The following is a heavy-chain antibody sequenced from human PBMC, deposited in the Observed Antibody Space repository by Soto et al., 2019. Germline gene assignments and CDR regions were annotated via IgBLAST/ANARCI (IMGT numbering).Heavy chain of an antibody. CDR2: IVVGSGNT. CDR3: AADLPSGGPDNYGYYYYGMDV. D-gene: IGHD5-18*01. J-gene: IGHJ6*02. Sequence: SVKVSCKASGFTFTSSAMQWVRQARGQRLEWIGWIVVGSGNTNYAQKFQERVTITRDMSTSTAYMELSSLRSEDTAVYYCAADLPSGGPDNYGYYYYGMDVWGQGTTVTVSS. V-gene: IGHV1-58*02. CDR1: GFTFTSSA.